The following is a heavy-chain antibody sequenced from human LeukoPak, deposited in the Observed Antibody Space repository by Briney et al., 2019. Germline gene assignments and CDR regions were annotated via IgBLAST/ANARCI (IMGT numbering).Heavy chain of an antibody. V-gene: IGHV1-46*01. CDR1: GYTFTSYY. Sequence: GASVKVSCKASGYTFTSYYMHWVRQAPGQGLEWMGIINPSGGSTSYAQKFQGRVTMTRDTSTSTVYMELSSLRSEDTAVYYCARSYDSPVGYCSSTSCYYWFDPWGQGTLVTVSS. J-gene: IGHJ5*02. CDR3: ARSYDSPVGYCSSTSCYYWFDP. D-gene: IGHD2-2*03. CDR2: INPSGGST.